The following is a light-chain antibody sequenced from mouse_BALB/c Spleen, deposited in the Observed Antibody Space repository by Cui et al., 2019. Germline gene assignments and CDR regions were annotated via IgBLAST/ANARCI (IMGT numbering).Light chain of an antibody. J-gene: IGKJ4*01. V-gene: IGKV6-14*01. Sequence: DIVMTQSQKFMSTSVGDRVSITCQASQYVLPAVAWYQQKPGQSPKALIYLASNRHTGVPDRFTGSGSGTDFTLTISNVQSEDLADYFCLQHWNYPLTFGSGTKLEIK. CDR1: QYVLPA. CDR3: LQHWNYPLT. CDR2: LAS.